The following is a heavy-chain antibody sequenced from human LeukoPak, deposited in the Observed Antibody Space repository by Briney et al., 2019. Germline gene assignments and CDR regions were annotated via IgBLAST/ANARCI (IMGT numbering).Heavy chain of an antibody. CDR1: GGSFTNYY. CDR3: ARGDCSSPSCYLSDWFDP. D-gene: IGHD2-2*01. CDR2: INHNGST. J-gene: IGHJ5*02. V-gene: IGHV4-34*01. Sequence: SETLSLTCAVYGGSFTNYYWSWIRQPPGKGLEWIGEINHNGSTNYNPSLESRVTISIDTSKNQISLKLSSVTAADTALYYCARGDCSSPSCYLSDWFDPWGQGTLDTVSS.